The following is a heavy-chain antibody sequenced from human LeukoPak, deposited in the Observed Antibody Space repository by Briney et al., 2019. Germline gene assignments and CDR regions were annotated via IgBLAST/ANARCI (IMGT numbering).Heavy chain of an antibody. V-gene: IGHV3-33*01. D-gene: IGHD3-10*01. CDR3: ARELFGSGSRPDY. Sequence: GTSLRLSCAASGITFNAIHWVRQAPGKGLEWVALTWYDGRNKYYADSVKGRFTISIVNSKNIVYPHMNSLSADDTAVHYCARELFGSGSRPDYWGQGTLVTVPS. J-gene: IGHJ4*02. CDR2: TWYDGRNK. CDR1: GITFNA.